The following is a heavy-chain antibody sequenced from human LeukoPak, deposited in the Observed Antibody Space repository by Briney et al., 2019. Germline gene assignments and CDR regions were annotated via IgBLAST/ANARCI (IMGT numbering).Heavy chain of an antibody. V-gene: IGHV5-51*01. CDR2: IYPGDSDT. J-gene: IGHJ6*04. CDR3: ARFHSNFPYYYGSGSYGGYGMDV. CDR1: GYSFTSYW. D-gene: IGHD3-10*01. Sequence: GESLKISCKGSGYSFTSYWIGWVRQMPGKGLEWMGIIYPGDSDTRYSPSFQGQVTISAVKSISTAYLQWSSLKASDTAMYYCARFHSNFPYYYGSGSYGGYGMDVWGKGTTVTVSS.